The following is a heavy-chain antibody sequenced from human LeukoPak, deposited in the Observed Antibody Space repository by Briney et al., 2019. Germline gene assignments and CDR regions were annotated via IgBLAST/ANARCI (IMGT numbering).Heavy chain of an antibody. CDR1: GYTLTELS. CDR2: INPSGGST. V-gene: IGHV1-46*01. J-gene: IGHJ4*02. Sequence: ASVKVSCKVSGYTLTELSMHWVRQAPGQGLEWMGIINPSGGSTSYAQKFQGRVTMTRDTSTSTVYMELSSLRSEDTAVYYCARVRVYFDYWGQGTLVTVSS. CDR3: ARVRVYFDY.